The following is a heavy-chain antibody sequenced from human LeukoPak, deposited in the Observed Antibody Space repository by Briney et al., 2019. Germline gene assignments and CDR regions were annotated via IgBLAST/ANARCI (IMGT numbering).Heavy chain of an antibody. V-gene: IGHV1-69*13. Sequence: SVKVSCKASGYTFTSYGISWVRQAPGQGLEWMGGIIPIFGTANYAQKFQGRVTITADESTSTAYMELSSLRSEDTAVYYCAREYCSGGSCPFDYWGQGTLVTVSS. J-gene: IGHJ4*02. D-gene: IGHD2-15*01. CDR1: GYTFTSYG. CDR2: IIPIFGTA. CDR3: AREYCSGGSCPFDY.